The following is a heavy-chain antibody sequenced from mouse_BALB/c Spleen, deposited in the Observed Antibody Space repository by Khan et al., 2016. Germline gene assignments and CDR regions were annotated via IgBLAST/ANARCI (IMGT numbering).Heavy chain of an antibody. Sequence: EVQLQESGPDLVKPSQSLSLTCTVTGYSITSGYSCHWIRQFPGNKLEWMGYINSSGSTNYNPSLKSRISITRDTSKNQFFMQLNSVTTEATATYYCARLRDWYFDVWGAGTTVTVSS. CDR1: GYSITSGYS. J-gene: IGHJ1*01. V-gene: IGHV3-1*02. CDR2: INSSGST. D-gene: IGHD1-1*01. CDR3: ARLRDWYFDV.